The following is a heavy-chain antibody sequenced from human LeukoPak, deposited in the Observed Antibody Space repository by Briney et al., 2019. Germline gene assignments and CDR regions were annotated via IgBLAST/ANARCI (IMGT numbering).Heavy chain of an antibody. D-gene: IGHD2-15*01. CDR2: VSPGGST. J-gene: IGHJ4*02. CDR1: SESSGGDD. V-gene: IGHV4-34*01. CDR3: ARASEYCSDNSCYSPFYFDY. Sequence: SETLSLTCAMHSESSGGDDWTWIRQPPGKGLEWIGEVSPGGSTRYNPSLKSRVAISIDTSKNQFSLKLSSVTAADTAVFYCARASEYCSDNSCYSPFYFDYWGQGALVTVSS.